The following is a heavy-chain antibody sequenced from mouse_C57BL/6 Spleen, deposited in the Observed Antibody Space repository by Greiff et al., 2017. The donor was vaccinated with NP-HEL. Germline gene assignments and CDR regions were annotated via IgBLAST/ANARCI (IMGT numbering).Heavy chain of an antibody. CDR1: GFTFSDYG. D-gene: IGHD2-3*01. CDR2: ISSGSSTI. Sequence: EVQRVESGGGLVKPGGSLKLSCAASGFTFSDYGMHWVRQAPEKGLEWVAYISSGSSTIYYADTVKGRFTISRDNAKNTLFLQMTSLRSEDTAMYYCARDDGYYHYAMDYWGQGTSVTVSS. CDR3: ARDDGYYHYAMDY. V-gene: IGHV5-17*01. J-gene: IGHJ4*01.